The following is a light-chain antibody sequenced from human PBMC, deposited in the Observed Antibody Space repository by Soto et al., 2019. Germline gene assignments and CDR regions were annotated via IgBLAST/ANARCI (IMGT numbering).Light chain of an antibody. V-gene: IGLV2-14*03. CDR3: SSYTSSSTYV. CDR2: DVS. Sequence: QSVLTQPASVSGSPRQSITISCTGTSSDVGGYNHVSWYQHHPGKAPKVIIYDVSNRPSGVSNRFSGSKSGNTASLTFSGLQAEDEADYYCSSYTSSSTYVFGTGTKVTVL. J-gene: IGLJ1*01. CDR1: SSDVGGYNH.